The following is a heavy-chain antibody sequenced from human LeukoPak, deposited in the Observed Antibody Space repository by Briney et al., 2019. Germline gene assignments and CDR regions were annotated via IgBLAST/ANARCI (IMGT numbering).Heavy chain of an antibody. CDR1: GFTFSSYW. Sequence: PGGSLRLSCAASGFTFSSYWMSWVRQAPGKGLEWVANIKPDGSEKYYVDSVKGRFTISRDNAKNSLYLQMNSLSAEGTAVYYCARARFYFDYWGQGTLVTVSS. J-gene: IGHJ4*02. V-gene: IGHV3-7*01. CDR3: ARARFYFDY. CDR2: IKPDGSEK.